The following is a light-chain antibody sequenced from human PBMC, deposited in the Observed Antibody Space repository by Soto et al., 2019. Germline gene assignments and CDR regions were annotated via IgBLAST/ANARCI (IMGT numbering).Light chain of an antibody. V-gene: IGKV3-11*01. CDR3: QQRTNWHLT. J-gene: IGKJ4*01. CDR1: QSVAKY. Sequence: EIVLTQSPATLSFSPGERATLSCRASQSVAKYLVWYQQKPGQAPRLLIYDASSRATGSPARLSGSGSGTDFTLTITSLEPEDLAVYYCQQRTNWHLTFGGGTKLEIK. CDR2: DAS.